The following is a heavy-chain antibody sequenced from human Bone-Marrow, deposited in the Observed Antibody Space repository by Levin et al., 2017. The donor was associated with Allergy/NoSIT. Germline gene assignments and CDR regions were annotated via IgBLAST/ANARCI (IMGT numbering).Heavy chain of an antibody. CDR2: ISYDGSNK. V-gene: IGHV3-30*18. CDR1: GFTFSSYG. D-gene: IGHD3-10*01. CDR3: ANDRARGPYGPFDY. J-gene: IGHJ4*02. Sequence: SCAASGFTFSSYGMHWVRQAPGKGLEWVAVISYDGSNKYYADSVKGRFTISRDNSKNTLYLQMNSLRAEDTAVYYCANDRARGPYGPFDYWGQGTLVTVSS.